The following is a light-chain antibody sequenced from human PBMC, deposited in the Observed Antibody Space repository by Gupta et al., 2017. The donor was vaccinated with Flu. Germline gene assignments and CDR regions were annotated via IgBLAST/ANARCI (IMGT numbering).Light chain of an antibody. V-gene: IGKV2-30*02. Sequence: VTLGQPASISCKTSQSLVHNNGNTYMHWFQQRPGQSPRRLIYKGSNRDSGVPDRFSGSGSGAEFTLKISRVEADDVGVYYCKQGKSWPYAFGQGTKVEI. CDR1: QSLVHNNGNTY. J-gene: IGKJ2*01. CDR3: KQGKSWPYA. CDR2: KGS.